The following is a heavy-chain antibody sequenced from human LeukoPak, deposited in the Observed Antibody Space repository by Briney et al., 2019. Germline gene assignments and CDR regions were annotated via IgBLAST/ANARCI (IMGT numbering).Heavy chain of an antibody. CDR3: ARIRDGYNDAYDI. CDR2: INPDVGIT. Sequence: ASVSVSCTPSGYTFTNSYIHWVRQAPGQVLEWMGLINPDVGITNYVQTFQGRVTLTRDTSTSTVYMERSRLRSEDTTIYYCARIRDGYNDAYDIWGQGTVVSVPS. J-gene: IGHJ3*02. D-gene: IGHD5-24*01. V-gene: IGHV1-46*01. CDR1: GYTFTNSY.